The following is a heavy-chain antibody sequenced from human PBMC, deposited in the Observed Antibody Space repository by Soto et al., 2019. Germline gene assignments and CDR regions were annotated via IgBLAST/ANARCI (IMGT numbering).Heavy chain of an antibody. CDR3: ARTGPYSSGNN. D-gene: IGHD3-22*01. CDR1: GTSVFGANW. Sequence: QVHLQESGPGLVNPLETLSLTCTVSGTSVFGANWWGWVRQPPGKGLEWIGEIHSSGNTDYNPSLKSRVTSSVDMSKNEFSLKLPSVTAADTAVYYCARTGPYSSGNNWGQGTLVAVSS. CDR2: IHSSGNT. J-gene: IGHJ4*02. V-gene: IGHV4-4*02.